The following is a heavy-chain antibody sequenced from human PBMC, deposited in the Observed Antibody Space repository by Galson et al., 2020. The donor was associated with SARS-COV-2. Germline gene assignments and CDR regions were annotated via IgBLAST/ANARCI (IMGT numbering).Heavy chain of an antibody. CDR1: GFTFSSYA. Sequence: GGSLRLSCAASGFTFSSYAMHWVRQAPGKGLEWVAVISYDGSNKYYADSVKGRFTISRDNSKNTLYLQMNSLRAEDTAVYYCARAEAPPSNIVVVPAAIHTQYYDYYGMDVWGQGTTVTVSS. CDR2: ISYDGSNK. J-gene: IGHJ6*02. D-gene: IGHD2-2*01. V-gene: IGHV3-30*04. CDR3: ARAEAPPSNIVVVPAAIHTQYYDYYGMDV.